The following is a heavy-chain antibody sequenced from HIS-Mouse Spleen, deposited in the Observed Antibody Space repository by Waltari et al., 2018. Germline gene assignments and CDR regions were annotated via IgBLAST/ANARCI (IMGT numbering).Heavy chain of an antibody. CDR3: AKDRGSPLYFDY. D-gene: IGHD1-26*01. CDR1: GFTFSSYG. J-gene: IGHJ4*02. V-gene: IGHV3-30*18. CDR2: ISNEGSNK. Sequence: QVQLVESGGGVVQPGRSLRLSCAASGFTFSSYGMPWVGRAPGKGLDWVEVISNEGSNKDYANSVKGRFTISRDNSKNTLYLQMNSLRAEDTAVYYCAKDRGSPLYFDYWGQGTLVTVSS.